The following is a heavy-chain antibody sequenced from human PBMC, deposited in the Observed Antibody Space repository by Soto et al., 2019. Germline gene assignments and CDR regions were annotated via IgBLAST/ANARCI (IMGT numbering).Heavy chain of an antibody. V-gene: IGHV3-74*01. CDR1: GFTFSSYW. CDR2: INSDGSST. CDR3: ASLGYSSSWYYYYYYMDV. D-gene: IGHD6-13*01. J-gene: IGHJ6*03. Sequence: GGSLRLSCAASGFTFSSYWMHWVRQAPGKGLVWVSRINSDGSSTSYADSVKGRFTISRDNAKNTPYLQMNSLRAEDTAVYYCASLGYSSSWYYYYYYMDVWGKGTTVTVSS.